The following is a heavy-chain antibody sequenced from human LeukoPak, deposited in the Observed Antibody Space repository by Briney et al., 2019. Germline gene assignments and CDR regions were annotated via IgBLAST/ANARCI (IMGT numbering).Heavy chain of an antibody. Sequence: ASVKVSCKASGGTFSSYAISWVRQAPGQGLEWMGWISAYNGNTNYAQKLQGRVTMTTDTSTSTAYMELRSLRSDDTAVYYCARDWVGYYYDSSGYCPFDYWGQGTLVTVSP. J-gene: IGHJ4*02. D-gene: IGHD3-22*01. CDR1: GGTFSSYA. CDR2: ISAYNGNT. V-gene: IGHV1-18*01. CDR3: ARDWVGYYYDSSGYCPFDY.